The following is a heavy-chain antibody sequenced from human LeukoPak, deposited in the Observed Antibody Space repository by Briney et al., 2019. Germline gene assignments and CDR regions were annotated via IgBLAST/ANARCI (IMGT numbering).Heavy chain of an antibody. CDR2: INHSGST. V-gene: IGHV4-34*01. Sequence: SETLSLTCAVYGGSFSGYYLSWIRQPPGKGLEWIGEINHSGSTNYNPSLKSRVTTSVDTSKNQFSLKLSSVTAADTAVYYCARGSPKLRYFAHWAQGALVTVSS. D-gene: IGHD3-9*01. CDR1: GGSFSGYY. J-gene: IGHJ4*02. CDR3: ARGSPKLRYFAH.